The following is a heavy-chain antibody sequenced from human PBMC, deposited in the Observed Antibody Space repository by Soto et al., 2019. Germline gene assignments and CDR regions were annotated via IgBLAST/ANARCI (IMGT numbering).Heavy chain of an antibody. CDR3: ARHCRAPDSSGYEYDYYYGMDV. CDR2: IYPGDSDT. Sequence: GESLKISCKGSGYSFTSYWIGWVRQMPGKGLEWMGIIYPGDSDTRYSPSFQGQVTISADKSISTAYLQWSSLKASDTAMYYCARHCRAPDSSGYEYDYYYGMDVWGQGTTVTVSS. CDR1: GYSFTSYW. V-gene: IGHV5-51*01. D-gene: IGHD3-22*01. J-gene: IGHJ6*02.